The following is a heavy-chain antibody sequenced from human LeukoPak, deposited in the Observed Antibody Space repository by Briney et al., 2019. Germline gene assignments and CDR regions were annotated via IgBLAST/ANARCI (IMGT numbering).Heavy chain of an antibody. D-gene: IGHD3-22*01. V-gene: IGHV4-31*03. CDR1: GASISRGGYY. CDR2: IYYSGST. CDR3: ARKNSSGYYYAGNAFDV. Sequence: PSQTLPLTCTVSGASISRGGYYWSWIRQHPGKGLEWIGDIYYSGSTYYNPSLKSRVTISVDTSKKQFSLKLSSVTAADTAVYYCARKNSSGYYYAGNAFDVWGPGTMVTVSS. J-gene: IGHJ3*01.